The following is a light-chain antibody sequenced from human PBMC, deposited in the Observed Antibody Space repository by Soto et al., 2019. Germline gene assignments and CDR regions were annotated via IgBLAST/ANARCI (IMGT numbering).Light chain of an antibody. V-gene: IGKV3-20*01. Sequence: VLTQSPGTLSLSPGERATLSCRASQRVNSNYFAWYQQKPGQAPRLLVFGASTRATGSPDRFSGSGSGTDFILTLSREEPEDFAVYYCQQYTASSGIFTFGLGTKVDIK. CDR3: QQYTASSGIFT. J-gene: IGKJ3*01. CDR1: QRVNSNY. CDR2: GAS.